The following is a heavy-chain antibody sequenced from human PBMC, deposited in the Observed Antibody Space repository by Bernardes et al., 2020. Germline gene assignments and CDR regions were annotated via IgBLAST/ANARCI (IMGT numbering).Heavy chain of an antibody. J-gene: IGHJ6*02. D-gene: IGHD3-9*01. V-gene: IGHV3-48*03. CDR3: AKENSLRYFDLLYYYGMDV. CDR1: GFTFSSYE. CDR2: ISSSGSTI. Sequence: GGSLRLSCAASGFTFSSYEMNWVRQAPGKGLEWVSYISSSGSTIYYADSVKGRFTISRDNAKNTLYLQMNSLRAEDTAVYYCAKENSLRYFDLLYYYGMDVWGQGTTVTVPS.